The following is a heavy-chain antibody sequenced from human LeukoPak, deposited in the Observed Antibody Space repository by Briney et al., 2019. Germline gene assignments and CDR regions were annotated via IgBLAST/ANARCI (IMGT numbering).Heavy chain of an antibody. CDR2: IWYDGSNK. V-gene: IGHV3-33*01. CDR3: ARDGSGGWYFDY. J-gene: IGHJ4*02. D-gene: IGHD2-15*01. CDR1: GFTFSSYG. Sequence: GGSLRLYCAASGFTFSSYGMHWVRQAPGKGLEWVAVIWYDGSNKYYADSVKGRFTISRDNSKNTLYLQMNSLRAEDTAVYYCARDGSGGWYFDYWGQGTLVTASS.